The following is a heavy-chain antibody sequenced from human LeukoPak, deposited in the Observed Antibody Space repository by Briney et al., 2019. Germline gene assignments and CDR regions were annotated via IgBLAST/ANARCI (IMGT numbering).Heavy chain of an antibody. CDR2: ISAYNGNT. Sequence: ASVTVSCKASGYTFTSYGISWVRQAPGQGLEWMGWISAYNGNTNYAQKLQGRVTMTTDTSTSTAYMELRSLRSDDTAVYYCARVYSSGWRYYYYGMDVWGQGTTVTVSS. CDR1: GYTFTSYG. J-gene: IGHJ6*02. V-gene: IGHV1-18*01. CDR3: ARVYSSGWRYYYYGMDV. D-gene: IGHD6-19*01.